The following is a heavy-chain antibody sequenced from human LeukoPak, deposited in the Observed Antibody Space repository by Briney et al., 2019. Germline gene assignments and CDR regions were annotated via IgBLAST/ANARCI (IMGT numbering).Heavy chain of an antibody. CDR2: INHSGST. CDR3: ARRHNVGFDY. D-gene: IGHD1-14*01. V-gene: IGHV4-34*01. J-gene: IGHJ4*02. CDR1: GGSFSGYY. Sequence: PSETLSLTCAVYGGSFSGYYWSWIRQPPGKGLEWIGEINHSGSTNYNPSFKSRVTISVDTSKNQFSLKLSSVTAADTAVYYCARRHNVGFDYWGQGTLVTVSS.